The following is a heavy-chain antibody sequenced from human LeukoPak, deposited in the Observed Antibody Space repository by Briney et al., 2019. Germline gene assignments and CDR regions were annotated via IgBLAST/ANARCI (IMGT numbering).Heavy chain of an antibody. CDR3: ARVLLLNYDFWSGLSP. CDR1: GFTVSSNY. J-gene: IGHJ5*02. V-gene: IGHV3-66*02. D-gene: IGHD3-3*01. Sequence: GGSLRLSCAASGFTVSSNYMSWVRQAPGKGLEWVSVIYSGGSTYYADSVKGRFSIARDNSKNTLYLQMNSLRAEDTAVYYCARVLLLNYDFWSGLSPWGQGTLVTVSS. CDR2: IYSGGST.